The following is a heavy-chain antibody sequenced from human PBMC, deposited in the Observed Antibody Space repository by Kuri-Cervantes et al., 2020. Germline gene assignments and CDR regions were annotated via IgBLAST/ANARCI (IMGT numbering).Heavy chain of an antibody. CDR1: GFTFSNSD. CDR2: ISGSGSTK. J-gene: IGHJ4*02. Sequence: GESLKISCAASGFTFSNSDMNWVRQAPGKGLEWLSHISGSGSTKYYADSLEGRFTISRDNSKNTLYLQMNSLRAEDTAVYYCVRDVRGSGSHDNWGQGTLVTVSS. CDR3: VRDVRGSGSHDN. D-gene: IGHD3-10*01. V-gene: IGHV3-48*01.